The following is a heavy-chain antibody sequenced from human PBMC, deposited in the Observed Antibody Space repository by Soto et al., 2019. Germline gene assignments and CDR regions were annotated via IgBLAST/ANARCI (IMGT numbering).Heavy chain of an antibody. CDR2: VYHTGRT. CDR3: ARDDTTGFLEF. CDR1: TDSMRTYS. V-gene: IGHV4-59*01. Sequence: QVQLQESGPGLVRPAETLSLICSVSTDSMRTYSWTWIRQSPGKGLEWIGYVYHTGRTEYNPSLESRVTISIDMSKKQCSLQLTSVTAADTAVYFWARDDTTGFLEFWGQGTLVTVSS. J-gene: IGHJ4*02.